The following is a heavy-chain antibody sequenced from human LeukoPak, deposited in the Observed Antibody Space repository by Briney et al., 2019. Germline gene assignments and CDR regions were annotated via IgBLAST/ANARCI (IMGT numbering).Heavy chain of an antibody. CDR3: ARGDTNMATDAFDI. CDR2: IYTSGST. V-gene: IGHV4-4*07. D-gene: IGHD5-18*01. Sequence: SETLSLTCTVSGGSISSYYWTWIRQPAGKGLEWIGRIYTSGSTNYNPSLKGRVTMSVDTSKNQFSLKLSSVTAADTAVYYCARGDTNMATDAFDIWGQGTMVTVSS. J-gene: IGHJ3*02. CDR1: GGSISSYY.